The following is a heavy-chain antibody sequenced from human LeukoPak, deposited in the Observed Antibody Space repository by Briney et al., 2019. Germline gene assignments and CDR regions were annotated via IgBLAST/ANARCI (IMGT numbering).Heavy chain of an antibody. J-gene: IGHJ4*02. V-gene: IGHV3-74*01. CDR3: ARGTDTNGYTALHY. D-gene: IGHD2-8*01. CDR1: GFTVSTYW. Sequence: PGGSLGLSCAASGFTVSTYWMHWVRHVPGKGLGWVSDINSDGGSTYYADSVKGPFTISRDNAKNTLYLQMNSLRADDTAVYYCARGTDTNGYTALHYWGQGTLVTVSS. CDR2: INSDGGST.